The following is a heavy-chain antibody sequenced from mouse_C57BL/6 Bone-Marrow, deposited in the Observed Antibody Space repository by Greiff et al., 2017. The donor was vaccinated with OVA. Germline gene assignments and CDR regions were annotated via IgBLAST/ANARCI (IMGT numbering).Heavy chain of an antibody. J-gene: IGHJ4*01. D-gene: IGHD2-3*01. CDR3: AMEGYDGYYKGAMDY. CDR1: GYTFTSYW. Sequence: QVQLQQPGAELVKPGASVKVSCKASGYTFTSYWMHWVKQRPGQGLEWIGRIHPSDSDTNYNQKFKGKATLTVDKSSSTAYMQLSSLTSEDSAVYYCAMEGYDGYYKGAMDYWGQGTSVTVSS. V-gene: IGHV1-74*01. CDR2: IHPSDSDT.